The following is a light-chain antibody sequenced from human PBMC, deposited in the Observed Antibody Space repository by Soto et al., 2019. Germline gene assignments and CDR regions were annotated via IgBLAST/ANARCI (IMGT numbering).Light chain of an antibody. Sequence: EIVLTQSPATLSLSPGERATLSCRASQSVSSYLAWYQQKPGQAPRLLIYDASNRATGIPARFSGSGSGTDFTLTISSLQPEDFATYYCQQSYRTVRTFGPGTKVEI. V-gene: IGKV3-11*01. CDR3: QQSYRTVRT. CDR2: DAS. J-gene: IGKJ2*02. CDR1: QSVSSY.